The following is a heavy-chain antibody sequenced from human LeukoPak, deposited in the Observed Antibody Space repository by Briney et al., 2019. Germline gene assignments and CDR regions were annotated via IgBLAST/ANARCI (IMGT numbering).Heavy chain of an antibody. D-gene: IGHD4-23*01. V-gene: IGHV3-23*01. CDR3: AKGRASGYSKTFDY. J-gene: IGHJ4*02. Sequence: GGSLRLSCAASAFTFSNAWMSWVRQAPGKGLEWVSAISGSGGSTYYVDSVKGRFTISRDNSKNTLYLQMNSLRAEDTAVYYCAKGRASGYSKTFDYWGQGTLVTVSS. CDR1: AFTFSNAW. CDR2: ISGSGGST.